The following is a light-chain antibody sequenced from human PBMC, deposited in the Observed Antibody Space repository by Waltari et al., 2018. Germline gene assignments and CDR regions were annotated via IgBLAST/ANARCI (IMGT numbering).Light chain of an antibody. V-gene: IGLV2-14*03. CDR1: SSDVGPSTY. CDR3: NSYTTISTWV. Sequence: QSALTQPASVSGSPGQSITISCTGTSSDVGPSTYVSWYQQYPGKAPKLIIYDVSYRPSGVSSRFSGSKSGNTASLTISGLKAEDEADYYCNSYTTISTWVFGGGTKLTVL. J-gene: IGLJ3*02. CDR2: DVS.